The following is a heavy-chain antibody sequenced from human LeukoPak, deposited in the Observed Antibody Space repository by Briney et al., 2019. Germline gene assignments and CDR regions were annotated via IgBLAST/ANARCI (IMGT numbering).Heavy chain of an antibody. D-gene: IGHD2-2*01. CDR1: GFTFSSSG. V-gene: IGHV3-33*01. CDR3: ARGLVVVVPAASDYWFDP. CDR2: IWYDGSNK. J-gene: IGHJ5*02. Sequence: GGSLRLSCAASGFTFSSSGMHWVRQAPGKGLEWVAVIWYDGSNKYYADSVKGRFTISRDNAKNSLYLQMNSLRAEDTAVYYCARGLVVVVPAASDYWFDPWGQGTLVTVSS.